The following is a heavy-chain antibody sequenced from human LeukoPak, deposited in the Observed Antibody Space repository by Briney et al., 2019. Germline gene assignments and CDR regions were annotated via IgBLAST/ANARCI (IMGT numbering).Heavy chain of an antibody. CDR2: ISSSSSYT. V-gene: IGHV3-11*06. J-gene: IGHJ4*02. CDR3: ARDLDFWSGLYYFDY. CDR1: GFTFSTYF. Sequence: PGGSLRLSCAASGFTFSTYFMHWVRQAPGKGLEWVSYISSSSSYTNYADSVKGRFTISRDNAKNSLYLQMNSLRAEDTAVYYCARDLDFWSGLYYFDYWGQGTLVTVSS. D-gene: IGHD3-3*01.